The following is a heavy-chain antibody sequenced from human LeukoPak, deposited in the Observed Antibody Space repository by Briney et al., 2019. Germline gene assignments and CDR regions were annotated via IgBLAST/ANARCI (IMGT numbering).Heavy chain of an antibody. V-gene: IGHV1-18*01. Sequence: ASVKVSCKGTRYTFTSYGISWVRQAPGQGLEWMGWISAYNGNTNYAQKLQGRGTMTTDTSTSTAYMELRSLRSDDTAVYYCARRFWSGHNDYWGQGTLVTVSS. CDR1: RYTFTSYG. D-gene: IGHD3-3*01. CDR3: ARRFWSGHNDY. CDR2: ISAYNGNT. J-gene: IGHJ4*02.